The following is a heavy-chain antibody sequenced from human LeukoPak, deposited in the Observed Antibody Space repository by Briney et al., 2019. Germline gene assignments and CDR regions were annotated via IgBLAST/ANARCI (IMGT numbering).Heavy chain of an antibody. J-gene: IGHJ6*02. V-gene: IGHV3-53*01. CDR1: GFTVSSNY. D-gene: IGHD1-26*01. CDR2: IYSGGST. CDR3: ARDPYSGDYYYYYGMDV. Sequence: HTGGSLRLSCAASGFTVSSNYMSWVRQAPGKGLEWVSVIYSGGSTYYADSVKGRFTISRDNSKNTLYLQMNSLRAEDTAVYYCARDPYSGDYYYYYGMDVWGQGTTVTVSS.